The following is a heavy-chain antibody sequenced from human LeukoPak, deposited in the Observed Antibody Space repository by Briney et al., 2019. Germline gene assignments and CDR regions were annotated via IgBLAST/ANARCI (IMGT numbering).Heavy chain of an antibody. CDR1: GFTYSSFC. V-gene: IGHV3-74*01. Sequence: PGGSLRLSCAASGFTYSSFCMHWGRQAPGKGLVWVSRINSVGSSTSYADSVKGRFTISRDNAKNTLYLQMNSLRAEDTAVYYCARQRTSGWDAFDFWGQGTLVTVSS. CDR2: INSVGSST. CDR3: ARQRTSGWDAFDF. D-gene: IGHD6-19*01. J-gene: IGHJ4*02.